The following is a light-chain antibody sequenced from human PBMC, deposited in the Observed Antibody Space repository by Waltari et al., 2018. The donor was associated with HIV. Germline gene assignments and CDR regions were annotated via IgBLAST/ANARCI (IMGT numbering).Light chain of an antibody. Sequence: EIQMYPSLATQSVSPVERATLSCRASQSVSSNLAWYQQKPGQAPRLLIYGSSTRATGIPARFSGSGSGTEFTLTISSLQSEDFAVYYCQQYNNWPITFGQGTRLEIK. CDR1: QSVSSN. J-gene: IGKJ5*01. CDR3: QQYNNWPIT. CDR2: GSS. V-gene: IGKV3-15*01.